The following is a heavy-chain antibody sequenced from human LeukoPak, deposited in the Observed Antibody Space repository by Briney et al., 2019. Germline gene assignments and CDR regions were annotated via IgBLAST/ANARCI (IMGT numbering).Heavy chain of an antibody. D-gene: IGHD3-3*01. CDR3: AREADDLWSGLAFDI. CDR2: TSYDGSNK. J-gene: IGHJ3*02. Sequence: PGGSLRLSCAASRFTFSNYAMHWVRQAPAKGLEWVAVTSYDGSNKYYADSVKGRFTISRDNSKNTLYLQMNSLRADDTAVYYCAREADDLWSGLAFDIWGQGTLVTVSS. V-gene: IGHV3-30*04. CDR1: RFTFSNYA.